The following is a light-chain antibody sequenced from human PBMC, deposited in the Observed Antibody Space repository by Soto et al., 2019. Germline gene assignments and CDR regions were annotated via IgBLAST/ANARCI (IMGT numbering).Light chain of an antibody. CDR1: QPVNNNY. CDR3: QQYGGSAPWT. J-gene: IGKJ1*01. CDR2: GAS. Sequence: EIVLTQPPGPLSVSPGDRVTLSCRASQPVNNNYLAWYQQKPGQAPRLLIYGASTPATGTPARFSGSGSGTHFTLTVSRLEPEDFAVYYCQQYGGSAPWTFGPGTKVDMK. V-gene: IGKV3-20*01.